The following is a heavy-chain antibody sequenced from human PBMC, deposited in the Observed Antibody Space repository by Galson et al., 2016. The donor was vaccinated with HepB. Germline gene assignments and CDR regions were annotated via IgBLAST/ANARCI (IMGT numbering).Heavy chain of an antibody. Sequence: TLSLTCTVSGDSISNDGNYWSWTRQHPGKGLEFIGYIYHSGSTYYNPSLRSRVPISVDTSENQFSLKLSSVTAADTAVYYCARYFDHWGQGILVTVSS. CDR2: IYHSGST. V-gene: IGHV4-31*03. CDR1: GDSISNDGNY. CDR3: ARYFDH. J-gene: IGHJ4*02.